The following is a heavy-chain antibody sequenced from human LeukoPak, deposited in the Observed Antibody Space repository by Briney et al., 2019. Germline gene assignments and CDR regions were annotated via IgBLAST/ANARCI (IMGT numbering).Heavy chain of an antibody. V-gene: IGHV1-46*01. J-gene: IGHJ3*02. CDR3: ARVDIVVVVAAEAFDI. CDR2: INPRGGST. D-gene: IGHD2-15*01. Sequence: GASVKVSCKASGSTFTSYHFHWVRQAPGQGLEWMGIINPRGGSTDYAPKFQGRVTMTRDTSISTAYMELSRLRSDDTAVYYCARVDIVVVVAAEAFDIWGQGTMVTVSS. CDR1: GSTFTSYH.